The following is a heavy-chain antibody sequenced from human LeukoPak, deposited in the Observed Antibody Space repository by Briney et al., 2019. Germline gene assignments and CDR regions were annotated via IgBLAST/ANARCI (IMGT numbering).Heavy chain of an antibody. D-gene: IGHD2-15*01. J-gene: IGHJ5*02. Sequence: GGSLRLSCAASGFTFDDYAMHWVRQAPGKGLEWVSGISWNSGSIGYADSVKGRFTISRDNAKNSLYLQMNSLRAEDTAVYYCAKSGYGYCSGGSCLGWFDPWGQGTLVTVSS. CDR3: AKSGYGYCSGGSCLGWFDP. CDR1: GFTFDDYA. V-gene: IGHV3-9*01. CDR2: ISWNSGSI.